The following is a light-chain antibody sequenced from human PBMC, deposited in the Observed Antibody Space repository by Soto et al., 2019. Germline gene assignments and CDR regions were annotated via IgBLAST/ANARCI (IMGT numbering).Light chain of an antibody. Sequence: DIQMTQSPSTLSASVGDRVTITCRASQIITNRLAWYQQKPGKAPKVLIYDASNLESGVPSRFSGSRSGTEFILTISSLQPDDFATYYCQHYGGMWTFXQGTKVDIK. CDR1: QIITNR. CDR2: DAS. J-gene: IGKJ1*01. CDR3: QHYGGMWT. V-gene: IGKV1-5*01.